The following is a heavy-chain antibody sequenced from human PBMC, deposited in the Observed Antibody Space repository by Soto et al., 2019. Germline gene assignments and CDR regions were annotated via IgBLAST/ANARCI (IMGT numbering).Heavy chain of an antibody. J-gene: IGHJ4*02. CDR1: GFSFPNYG. CDR3: AKEGFDSTWESYRGDFDY. Sequence: QVHLVESGGGVVQPGRSLRLSCAASGFSFPNYGMHWVRQAPDKGLDWVAVVSNAGNIQYYADSVQGRFTISRDNAKNTLYLQMDSLRPEDTALYYCAKEGFDSTWESYRGDFDYWGQGTRVTVSS. D-gene: IGHD3-16*02. CDR2: VSNAGNIQ. V-gene: IGHV3-30*18.